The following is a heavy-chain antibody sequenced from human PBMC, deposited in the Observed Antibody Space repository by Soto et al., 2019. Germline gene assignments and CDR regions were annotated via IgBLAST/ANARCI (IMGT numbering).Heavy chain of an antibody. V-gene: IGHV1-58*01. Sequence: SVKVSCKASGFTFTSSAVQWVRQARGQRLEWIGWIVVGGGNTNYAQKFQERVTITRDMSTSTAYMELSSLRSEDTAVYYCAADTLLWFGEVSRFDPWGQGTLVTVSS. CDR3: AADTLLWFGEVSRFDP. J-gene: IGHJ5*02. D-gene: IGHD3-10*01. CDR1: GFTFTSSA. CDR2: IVVGGGNT.